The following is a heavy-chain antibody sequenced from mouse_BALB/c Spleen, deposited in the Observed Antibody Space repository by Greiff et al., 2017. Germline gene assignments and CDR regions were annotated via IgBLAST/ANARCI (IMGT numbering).Heavy chain of an antibody. V-gene: IGHV3-8*02. CDR1: GDSITSGY. D-gene: IGHD2-3*01. CDR2: ISYSGST. J-gene: IGHJ3*01. Sequence: EVMLVESGPSLVKPSQTLSLTCSVTGDSITSGYWNWIRKFPGNKLEYMGYISYSGSTYYNPSLKSRISITRDTSKNQYYLQLNSVTTEDTATDNCARSGLLRFAYWGQGTLVTVSA. CDR3: ARSGLLRFAY.